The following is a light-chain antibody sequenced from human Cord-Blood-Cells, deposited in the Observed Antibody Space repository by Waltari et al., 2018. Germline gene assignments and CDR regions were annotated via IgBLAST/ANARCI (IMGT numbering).Light chain of an antibody. CDR2: DVS. CDR3: SSYTSSSTWV. Sequence: QSALTQPASVSGSPGQSITISCTGTSSDVGGYNYVYWYQQHPGKAPKLMIYDVSKRPSGVSNRFSGSKSGNTASLTISGLQAEDEADYYCSSYTSSSTWVLGGGTKLTVL. J-gene: IGLJ3*02. V-gene: IGLV2-14*01. CDR1: SSDVGGYNY.